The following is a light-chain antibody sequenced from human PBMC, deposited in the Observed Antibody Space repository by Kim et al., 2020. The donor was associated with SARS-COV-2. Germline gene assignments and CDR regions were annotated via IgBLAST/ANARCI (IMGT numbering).Light chain of an antibody. J-gene: IGKJ1*01. Sequence: EIVMTQSPATPSMSPGERATLSCRASQSIRADLAWYQQKSGQAPRLLIYDASTRATGVTARFTGSGSGTDFTLTINGLQSEDFAMYYCQQYNYWPPWTFGQGTKVDIK. CDR2: DAS. CDR3: QQYNYWPPWT. CDR1: QSIRAD. V-gene: IGKV3-15*01.